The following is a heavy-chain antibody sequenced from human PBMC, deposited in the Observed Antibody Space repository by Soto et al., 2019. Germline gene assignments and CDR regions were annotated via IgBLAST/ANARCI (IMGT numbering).Heavy chain of an antibody. D-gene: IGHD3-9*01. Sequence: QVQLVESGGGVVQPGRSLRLSCAASGFTFSSYGMHWVRQAPGKGLEWVAVIWYDGSNKYYADCVKGRFTISRDNSKNTLYLQMNSLRAEDTAVYYCARTRLRYFDWSDFDYWGQGTLVTVSS. CDR1: GFTFSSYG. CDR2: IWYDGSNK. V-gene: IGHV3-33*01. J-gene: IGHJ4*02. CDR3: ARTRLRYFDWSDFDY.